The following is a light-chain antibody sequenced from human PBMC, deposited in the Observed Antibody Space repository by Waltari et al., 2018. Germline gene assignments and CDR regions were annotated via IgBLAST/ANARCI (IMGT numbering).Light chain of an antibody. CDR1: RHDVGSYRL. Sequence: SPGMSITISCNGTRHDVGSYRLVSWYQQHPGKAPQLIIFEVTKRPSGVSDRFSGSKSDNTASLTISGLQAEDEADYFCCSYAGTSTMVFGGGTKLTVL. J-gene: IGLJ3*02. CDR3: CSYAGTSTMV. V-gene: IGLV2-23*02. CDR2: EVT.